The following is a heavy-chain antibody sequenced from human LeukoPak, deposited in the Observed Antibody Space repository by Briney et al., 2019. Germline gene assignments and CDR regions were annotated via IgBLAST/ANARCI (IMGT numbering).Heavy chain of an antibody. V-gene: IGHV1-2*02. CDR3: ARARWQLVRYFDS. D-gene: IGHD6-6*01. Sequence: SVKVSCKASGYTFTDYYMHWVRQAPGQGLEWMGWINPNSGSTNFAQKFQGRVAMTRDTSISTAYMELGSLRSDDTAVYYCARARWQLVRYFDSWGQREPCSAS. CDR2: INPNSGST. J-gene: IGHJ4*02. CDR1: GYTFTDYY.